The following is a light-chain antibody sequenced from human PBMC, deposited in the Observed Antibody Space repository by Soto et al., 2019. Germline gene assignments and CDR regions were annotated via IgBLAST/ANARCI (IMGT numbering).Light chain of an antibody. CDR1: QGISSA. V-gene: IGKV1-13*02. J-gene: IGKJ4*01. CDR2: DAS. CDR3: QQFNSYLLT. Sequence: AIQLTQSPSSLSASVGDRVTITCRASQGISSALAWYQQKPGNAPKLLIYDASSLESGVPSRFSGSGSGTDFTLTISSLQPEDFATYYCQQFNSYLLTFGVGTKVEIK.